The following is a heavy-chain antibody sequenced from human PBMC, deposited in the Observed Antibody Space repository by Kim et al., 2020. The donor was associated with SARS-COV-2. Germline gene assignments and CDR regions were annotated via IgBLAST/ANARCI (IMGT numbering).Heavy chain of an antibody. Sequence: SQTLSLTCAISGDSVSSKSAAWNWIRQSPSRGLEWLGRTYFRSKWNNDYAKSLGGRISVNPDTSKNQFSLQLISVTPEDTAVYYCARLVGNSPDVWGQGTSVTVSS. CDR3: ARLVGNSPDV. D-gene: IGHD2-2*01. J-gene: IGHJ6*02. CDR2: TYFRSKWNN. V-gene: IGHV6-1*01. CDR1: GDSVSSKSAA.